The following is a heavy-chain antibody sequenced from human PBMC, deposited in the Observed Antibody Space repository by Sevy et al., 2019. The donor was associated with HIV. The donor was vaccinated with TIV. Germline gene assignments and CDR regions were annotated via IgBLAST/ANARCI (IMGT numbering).Heavy chain of an antibody. D-gene: IGHD6-13*01. J-gene: IGHJ6*02. V-gene: IGHV1-2*06. CDR2: INPNSGGT. CDR3: ARHQVPYSSSWYSFHYYYYYGMDV. CDR1: GYTFTGYY. Sequence: ASVKVSCKASGYTFTGYYMHWVRQAPGQGLEWMGRINPNSGGTNYAQKFQGRVTMTRDTSISTAYMELSRLRSDDTAVYYFARHQVPYSSSWYSFHYYYYYGMDVWGQGTTVTVSS.